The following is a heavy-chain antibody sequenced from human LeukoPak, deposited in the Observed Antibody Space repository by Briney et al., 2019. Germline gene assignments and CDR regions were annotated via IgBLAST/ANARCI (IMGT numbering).Heavy chain of an antibody. V-gene: IGHV1-69*13. D-gene: IGHD6-13*01. Sequence: ASVKLSCKASGGTFSSYAISWVRQAPGQGLEWMGGIIPIFGTANYAQKFQGRVTITADESTSTAYMELSSLRSEDTAIYYCARGGIAAAGSFDYWGQGTLVTVSS. CDR2: IIPIFGTA. CDR3: ARGGIAAAGSFDY. J-gene: IGHJ4*02. CDR1: GGTFSSYA.